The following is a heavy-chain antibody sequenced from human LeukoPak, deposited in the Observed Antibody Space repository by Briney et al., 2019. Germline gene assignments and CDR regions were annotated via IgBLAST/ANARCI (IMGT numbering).Heavy chain of an antibody. CDR2: IYHSGST. CDR3: ARLDRCSGGGCYSGGDYYYYGMDV. V-gene: IGHV4-4*02. D-gene: IGHD2-15*01. J-gene: IGHJ6*02. CDR1: GGSISSSHW. Sequence: PSETLSLTCAVSGGSISSSHWFTWVRQRQGKGLEWIREIYHSGSTNYNPSLKSRVTILVDKSKNQFSLKLSSVTAEDTAVYYCARLDRCSGGGCYSGGDYYYYGMDVWGRGTTVTVCS.